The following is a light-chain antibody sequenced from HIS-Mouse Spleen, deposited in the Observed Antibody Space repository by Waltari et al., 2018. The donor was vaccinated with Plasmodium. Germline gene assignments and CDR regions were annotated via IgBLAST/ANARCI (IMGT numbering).Light chain of an antibody. CDR1: RSVLYSSNNKNY. V-gene: IGKV4-1*01. J-gene: IGKJ1*01. CDR2: WAY. CDR3: QQYYSTPWT. Sequence: DMVMTQSPDSLAVSLGEGATINCRSSRSVLYSSNNKNYLAWYQQKPGQPPKLLIYWAYTRESGVPDRFSGSGSGTDFTLTISSLQAEDVAVYYCQQYYSTPWTFGQGTKVEIK.